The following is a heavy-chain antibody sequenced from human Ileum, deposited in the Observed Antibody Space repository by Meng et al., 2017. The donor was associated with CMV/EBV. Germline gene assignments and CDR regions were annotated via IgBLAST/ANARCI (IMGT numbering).Heavy chain of an antibody. V-gene: IGHV4-34*01. D-gene: IGHD4-11*01. Sequence: QVQLQEWGAGLLKPSATLSLTCAVYGGSLSGYYWSWIRQVPGKGLEWIGEFNHYGSTNYNPSLKSRVTISVDTSKNQFSLNLSSVTAADTAAYYCASGKSNLEYWGQGTLVTVSS. CDR3: ASGKSNLEY. CDR1: GGSLSGYY. J-gene: IGHJ4*02. CDR2: FNHYGST.